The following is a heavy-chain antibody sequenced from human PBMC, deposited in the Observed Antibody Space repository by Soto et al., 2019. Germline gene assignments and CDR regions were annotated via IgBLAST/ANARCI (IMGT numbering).Heavy chain of an antibody. V-gene: IGHV4-59*01. D-gene: IGHD6-19*01. Sequence: SETLSPTCTVSGGSLSSYYWSWVRQPPGKGLEWIGYIYYSGSTNYNPSLKSRVTISVDTSKNQFSLKLSSVTAADTAVYYCAREAYSSGIDAFDIWGQGTMVTVSS. J-gene: IGHJ3*02. CDR3: AREAYSSGIDAFDI. CDR1: GGSLSSYY. CDR2: IYYSGST.